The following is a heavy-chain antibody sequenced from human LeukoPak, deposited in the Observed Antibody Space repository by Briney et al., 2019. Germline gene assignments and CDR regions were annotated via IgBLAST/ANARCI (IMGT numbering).Heavy chain of an antibody. CDR1: GGSISSSSYY. Sequence: SETLSLTCTVSGGSISSSSYYWGWIRQPPGKGLEWIGSIYYSGSTYYNPSLKSRVTISVDTSKNHFSLKLSSVTAADTAVYYCARGYLQWLRIDYWGQGTLVTVSS. V-gene: IGHV4-39*07. D-gene: IGHD5-12*01. J-gene: IGHJ4*02. CDR3: ARGYLQWLRIDY. CDR2: IYYSGST.